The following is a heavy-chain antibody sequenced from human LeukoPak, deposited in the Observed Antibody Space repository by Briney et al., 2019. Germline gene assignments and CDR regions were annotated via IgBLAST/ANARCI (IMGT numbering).Heavy chain of an antibody. V-gene: IGHV3-48*01. CDR2: ISSSSSTI. CDR1: GFTFRSYS. CDR3: ARLTPVGMDV. J-gene: IGHJ6*02. D-gene: IGHD4/OR15-4a*01. Sequence: GGSLRLSCAASGFTFRSYSMNWVRQAPGKGLDWVSYISSSSSTIYYADSVKGRFTISRDNAKNSLYLQMNSLRAEDTAVYYCARLTPVGMDVWGQGTTVTVSS.